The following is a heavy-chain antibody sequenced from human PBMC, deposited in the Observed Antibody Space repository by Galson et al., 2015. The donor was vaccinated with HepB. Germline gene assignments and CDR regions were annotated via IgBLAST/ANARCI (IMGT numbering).Heavy chain of an antibody. CDR3: ARDSGRTVTRSYGMDV. Sequence: SETLSLTCTVSGGSISSYYWSWIRQPAGKGLEWIGRIYTSGSTNYNPSLKSRVTMSVDTSKNQFSLKLSSVTAADTAVYYCARDSGRTVTRSYGMDVWGQGTTVTVSS. CDR1: GGSISSYY. D-gene: IGHD4-11*01. V-gene: IGHV4-4*07. J-gene: IGHJ6*02. CDR2: IYTSGST.